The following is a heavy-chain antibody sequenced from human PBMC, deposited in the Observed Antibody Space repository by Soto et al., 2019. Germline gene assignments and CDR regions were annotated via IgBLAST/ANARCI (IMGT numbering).Heavy chain of an antibody. D-gene: IGHD3-10*01. CDR1: GFTFSSYW. CDR3: ARGRTVRGVPKLANWFDP. CDR2: INSDGSST. V-gene: IGHV3-74*01. J-gene: IGHJ5*02. Sequence: SLRLSCAASGFTFSSYWMHWVRQAPGKGLVWVSRINSDGSSTSYADSVKGRFTISRDNAKNTLYLQMNSLRAEDTAVYYCARGRTVRGVPKLANWFDPWGQGTMVTVYS.